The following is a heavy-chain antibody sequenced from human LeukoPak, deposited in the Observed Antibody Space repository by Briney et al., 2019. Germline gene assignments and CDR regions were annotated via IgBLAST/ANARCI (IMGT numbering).Heavy chain of an antibody. V-gene: IGHV1-18*01. CDR1: GYTFTSYG. J-gene: IGHJ6*02. D-gene: IGHD3-3*01. CDR3: ARMSGITIFGVVNPTLYYYYGMDV. Sequence: ASVKVSCKASGYTFTSYGISWVRQAPGQGLGWRGGIAVYIGNPTYAQKLQGRVTMSTDTSTSTAYMELRSLRSDDTAVYYCARMSGITIFGVVNPTLYYYYGMDVWGQGTTVTVSS. CDR2: IAVYIGNP.